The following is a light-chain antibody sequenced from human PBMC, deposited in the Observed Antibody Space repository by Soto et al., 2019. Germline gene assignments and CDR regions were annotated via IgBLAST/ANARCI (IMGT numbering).Light chain of an antibody. Sequence: QSALTQPPSASGSPGQSVAISCTGTSSDVGGYNYVSWYQQHPGKAPKLMIYEVSKRPSGVPDRFSGSKSGNTASLTVSGLQAEDEAHYYCSSYAGSRVFGGGTKL. CDR3: SSYAGSRV. V-gene: IGLV2-8*01. CDR1: SSDVGGYNY. CDR2: EVS. J-gene: IGLJ3*02.